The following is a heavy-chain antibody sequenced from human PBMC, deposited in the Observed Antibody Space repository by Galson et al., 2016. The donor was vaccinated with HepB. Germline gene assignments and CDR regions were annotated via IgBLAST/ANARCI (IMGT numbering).Heavy chain of an antibody. CDR3: ASSGAVAGNEFDY. D-gene: IGHD6-19*01. V-gene: IGHV4-30-2*03. J-gene: IGHJ4*02. CDR1: GFTFSIYA. Sequence: LRLSCAVSGFTFSIYAMSWVRQAPGKGLEWFGSIYYSGSTFYNPSLRSRLTISVDTSKNQFSLRLSSVTAADTAVYYCASSGAVAGNEFDYWGQGTLVTGS. CDR2: IYYSGST.